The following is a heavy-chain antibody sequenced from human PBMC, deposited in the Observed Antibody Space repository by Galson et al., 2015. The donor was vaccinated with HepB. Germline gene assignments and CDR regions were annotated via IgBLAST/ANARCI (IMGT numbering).Heavy chain of an antibody. CDR1: GGSISSGGYY. CDR2: IYYSGST. D-gene: IGHD4-17*01. CDR3: ARVPSVAYGDYAVY. J-gene: IGHJ4*02. V-gene: IGHV4-61*08. Sequence: ETLSLTCTVSGGSISSGGYYWSWIRRHPGKGLEWIGYIYYSGSTNYNPSLKSRVTISVDRPKNQFSLKLSSVTAADTALYYCARVPSVAYGDYAVYWGQGTLVTVSS.